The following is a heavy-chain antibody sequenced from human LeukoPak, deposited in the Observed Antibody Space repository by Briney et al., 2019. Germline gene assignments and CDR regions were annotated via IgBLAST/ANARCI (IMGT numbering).Heavy chain of an antibody. V-gene: IGHV1-2*02. CDR3: AREGEDSRKARAPTFDY. Sequence: ASVKVSCKASGYTFSGYYMHWVRQAPGQGLEHMGWINPSNGATSYAQKFQGRVTMTRDTSISTAYMELSRLRSDDTALYYCAREGEDSRKARAPTFDYWGQGTLVTVSS. J-gene: IGHJ4*02. CDR2: INPSNGAT. D-gene: IGHD3-22*01. CDR1: GYTFSGYY.